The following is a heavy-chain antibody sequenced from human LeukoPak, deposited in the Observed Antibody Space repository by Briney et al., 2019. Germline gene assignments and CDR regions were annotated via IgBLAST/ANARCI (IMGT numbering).Heavy chain of an antibody. J-gene: IGHJ4*02. Sequence: PGGSLRLSCVAYGFTFGNYWMSWVSQAPGKGREWVANIKQDGSEKYYVDSVKGRFTISRDNAKNSLYLQMNSLTAEDTAVYYCARAIGSGTEDYWGQGSLVTVSS. D-gene: IGHD6-13*01. CDR2: IKQDGSEK. CDR3: ARAIGSGTEDY. V-gene: IGHV3-7*01. CDR1: GFTFGNYW.